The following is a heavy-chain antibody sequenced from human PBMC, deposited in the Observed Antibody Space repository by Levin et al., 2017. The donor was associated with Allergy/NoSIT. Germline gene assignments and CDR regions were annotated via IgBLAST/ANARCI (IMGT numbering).Heavy chain of an antibody. Sequence: PSETLSLTCTVSGGSISSGGYYWSWIRQHPGKGLEWIGYIYYSGSTYYNPSLKSRVTISVDTSKNQFSLKLSSVTAADTAVYYCARAYLEYGDYEVVGWFDPWGQGTLVTVSS. D-gene: IGHD4-17*01. V-gene: IGHV4-31*03. CDR3: ARAYLEYGDYEVVGWFDP. CDR1: GGSISSGGYY. CDR2: IYYSGST. J-gene: IGHJ5*02.